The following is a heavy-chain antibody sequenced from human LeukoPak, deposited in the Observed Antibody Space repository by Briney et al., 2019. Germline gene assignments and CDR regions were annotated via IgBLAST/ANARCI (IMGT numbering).Heavy chain of an antibody. D-gene: IGHD3-10*01. V-gene: IGHV4-34*01. CDR3: ARGVRGSGSGRFDY. CDR2: INHSGST. J-gene: IGHJ4*02. Sequence: PSETLSLTCTVSGGSISSYYWSWIRQPPGKGLEWIGEINHSGSTNYNPSLKSRVTLSVDTSKNQFSLKLSSVTAADTAVYYCARGVRGSGSGRFDYWGQGTLVTVSS. CDR1: GGSISSYY.